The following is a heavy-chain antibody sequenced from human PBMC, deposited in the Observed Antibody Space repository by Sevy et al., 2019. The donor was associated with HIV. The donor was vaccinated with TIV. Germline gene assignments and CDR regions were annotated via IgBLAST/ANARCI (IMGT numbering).Heavy chain of an antibody. CDR1: GGSVSSGSYY. Sequence: SETLSLTCTVSGGSVSSGSYYWSWIRQPAGKGLEWIGRIYTSGSTNYNPSLKSRVTMSVDTSKNQFSLKLSSVTAADTAVYYCAREGYCSGGSCYPEICWGQGTLVTVSS. V-gene: IGHV4-61*02. D-gene: IGHD2-15*01. CDR3: AREGYCSGGSCYPEIC. CDR2: IYTSGST. J-gene: IGHJ4*02.